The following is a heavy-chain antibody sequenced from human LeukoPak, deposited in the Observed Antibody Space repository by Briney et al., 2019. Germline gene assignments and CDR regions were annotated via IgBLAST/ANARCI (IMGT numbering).Heavy chain of an antibody. J-gene: IGHJ4*02. CDR1: GYTFTDYY. V-gene: IGHV1-2*02. CDR3: ARELPRWYFDY. D-gene: IGHD2-15*01. CDR2: INPNSGGT. Sequence: ASVKVSCKASGYTFTDYYMHWVRQAPGQGLEWMGWINPNSGGTNYAQEFQGRVTMTRDTSISTAYMELSRLRSDDTAVYYCARELPRWYFDYWGQGTLVTVPS.